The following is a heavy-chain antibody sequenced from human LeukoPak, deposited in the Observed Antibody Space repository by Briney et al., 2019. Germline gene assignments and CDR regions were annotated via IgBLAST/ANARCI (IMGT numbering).Heavy chain of an antibody. D-gene: IGHD1-26*01. Sequence: GGSLRLSCAASGFTFSSYWMAWVRQAPGKGLEWVANIKGDESARHQADSVKGRFTISRDNTRNSLYLQMTNLRGDDTVVYYCARDVVGSLDYWGQGTLVTVSS. CDR2: IKGDESAR. CDR1: GFTFSSYW. CDR3: ARDVVGSLDY. J-gene: IGHJ4*02. V-gene: IGHV3-7*01.